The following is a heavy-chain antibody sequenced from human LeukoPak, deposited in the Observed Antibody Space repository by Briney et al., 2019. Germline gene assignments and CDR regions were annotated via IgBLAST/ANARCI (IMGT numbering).Heavy chain of an antibody. D-gene: IGHD1-1*01. CDR2: ISYRGNT. CDR1: GDSISSSNYY. Sequence: SETLSLTCTVSGDSISSSNYYWGWIRQPPGKGLEWIGSISYRGNTYYSSSLKSRVTISVDMSKNQFSLRLSSMTAADRAVYYCARGQLDLYYYNGMDVWGQGTTVTVSS. CDR3: ARGQLDLYYYNGMDV. J-gene: IGHJ6*02. V-gene: IGHV4-39*01.